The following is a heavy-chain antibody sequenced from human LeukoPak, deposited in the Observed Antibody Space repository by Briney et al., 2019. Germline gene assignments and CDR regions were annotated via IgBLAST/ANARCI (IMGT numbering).Heavy chain of an antibody. CDR1: GFTFSNYW. V-gene: IGHV3-74*01. J-gene: IGHJ4*02. CDR3: SREQLVLGFDY. D-gene: IGHD6-13*01. CDR2: INGDGGTP. Sequence: GGSLRLSCAASGFTFSNYWMHWVRQAPGKGLVWVSRINGDGGTPSYAGSVEGRFTISRDNAKNSLYLQMNSLRAEDTAVYYCSREQLVLGFDYWGQGTLVTVSS.